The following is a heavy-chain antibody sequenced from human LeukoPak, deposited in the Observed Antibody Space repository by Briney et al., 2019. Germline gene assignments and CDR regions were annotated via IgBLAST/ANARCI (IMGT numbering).Heavy chain of an antibody. J-gene: IGHJ4*02. V-gene: IGHV4-39*07. Sequence: SETLSLTCTVSGGSISSDSYYWGWIRQPPGKGLEWIGSIYYSGRTYYNPSLKSRVTISLDTSKNQFSLRLSSVTAADTAVYYCARVGDCSGGSCYVDYWGQGTLVTVSS. D-gene: IGHD2-15*01. CDR1: GGSISSDSYY. CDR2: IYYSGRT. CDR3: ARVGDCSGGSCYVDY.